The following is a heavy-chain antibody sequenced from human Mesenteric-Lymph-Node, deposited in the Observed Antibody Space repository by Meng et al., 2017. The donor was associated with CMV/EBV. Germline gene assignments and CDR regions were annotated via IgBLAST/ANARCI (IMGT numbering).Heavy chain of an antibody. D-gene: IGHD2-2*01. J-gene: IGHJ4*02. CDR2: ISSSSSYI. CDR1: GFTFSSYA. CDR3: ASGIVVVPAAKDY. V-gene: IGHV3-21*01. Sequence: GGSLRLSCAASGFTFSSYAMHWVRQAPGKGLEWVSSISSSSSYIYYADSVKGRFTISRDNAKNSLYLQMNSLRAEDTAVYYCASGIVVVPAAKDYWGQGTLVTVSS.